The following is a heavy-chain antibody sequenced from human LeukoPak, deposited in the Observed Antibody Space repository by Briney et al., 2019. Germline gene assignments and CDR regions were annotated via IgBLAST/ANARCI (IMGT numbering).Heavy chain of an antibody. Sequence: GGSLRLSCAASGFTFSSYAMSWVRQAPGKGLEWVSAISGSGGSTYYADSVKGRFTISRDNSKNTLYLQMNSLRAEDTAVYYCAKDPRGYCSGGSCYPLDYWGQGTLVTVSS. V-gene: IGHV3-23*01. CDR1: GFTFSSYA. CDR2: ISGSGGST. J-gene: IGHJ4*02. CDR3: AKDPRGYCSGGSCYPLDY. D-gene: IGHD2-15*01.